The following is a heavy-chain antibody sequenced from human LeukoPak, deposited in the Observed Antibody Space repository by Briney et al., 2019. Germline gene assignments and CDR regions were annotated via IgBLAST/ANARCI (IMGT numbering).Heavy chain of an antibody. Sequence: GASVKVSCKASGYTFTSYDINWVRQATGQGLEWMGWMNPNSGSAGYAQKFQGRVTMTRNTSISTAYMELSSLRSEDTAVYYCARGTGYCSGGSCYYQKNWFDPWGQGTLVTVSS. J-gene: IGHJ5*02. CDR1: GYTFTSYD. CDR3: ARGTGYCSGGSCYYQKNWFDP. CDR2: MNPNSGSA. D-gene: IGHD2-15*01. V-gene: IGHV1-8*01.